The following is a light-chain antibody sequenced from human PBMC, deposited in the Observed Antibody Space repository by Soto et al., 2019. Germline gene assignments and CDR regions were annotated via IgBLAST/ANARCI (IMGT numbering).Light chain of an antibody. CDR3: QHYNRCPPT. V-gene: IGKV3-15*01. Sequence: EIVMTQSPATLSVSPGERVTLSCRPSQSVGSKLAWYQQKPGQPPRLLIHGASTRATGVPARFRGSGSGTEFTLTISSLQSEDPALYYCQHYNRCPPTFGGGTKVEI. J-gene: IGKJ4*01. CDR2: GAS. CDR1: QSVGSK.